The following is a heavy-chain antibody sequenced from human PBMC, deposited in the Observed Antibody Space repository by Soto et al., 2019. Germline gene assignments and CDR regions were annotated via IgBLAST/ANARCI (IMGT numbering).Heavy chain of an antibody. CDR2: IDASGGDL. Sequence: GGSLRLSCVGSGFSFNSYDLSWVRQAPGKGLEWVSAIDASGGDLYFADSVRGRFAISRDNAKNTLYLRMYSLRVDDTALYYCVRHCRGGRCFAFDYWGQGTQVTVSS. D-gene: IGHD2-15*01. CDR1: GFSFNSYD. J-gene: IGHJ4*02. V-gene: IGHV3-23*01. CDR3: VRHCRGGRCFAFDY.